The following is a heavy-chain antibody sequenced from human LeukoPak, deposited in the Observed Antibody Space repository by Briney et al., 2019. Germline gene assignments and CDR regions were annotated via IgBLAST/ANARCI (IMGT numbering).Heavy chain of an antibody. CDR2: ISSSGGST. CDR1: GFTFSSYA. V-gene: IGHV3-23*01. Sequence: GGSLRLSCAASGFTFSSYAMSWVRQAPGKGLEWFSAISSSGGSTYYADSVKGRFTISRDNSKNTLYLQMNSLRAEDTAVYYCAQVVAATPIIDYWGQGTLVTVSS. J-gene: IGHJ4*02. D-gene: IGHD2-15*01. CDR3: AQVVAATPIIDY.